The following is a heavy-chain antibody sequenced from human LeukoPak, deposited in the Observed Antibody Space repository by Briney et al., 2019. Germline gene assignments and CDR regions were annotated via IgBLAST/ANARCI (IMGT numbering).Heavy chain of an antibody. CDR2: ISADNGNT. J-gene: IGHJ4*02. CDR1: GYTFTSYG. V-gene: IGHV1-18*01. D-gene: IGHD1/OR15-1a*01. Sequence: GASVKVSCTASGYTFTSYGISWVRQAPGQGLEWMGWISADNGNTNYAQKLQGRVTMTTDTSTSTGYMELRSLRSDDTAVYYCAREHREHEGGDYWGQGTLVTVSS. CDR3: AREHREHEGGDY.